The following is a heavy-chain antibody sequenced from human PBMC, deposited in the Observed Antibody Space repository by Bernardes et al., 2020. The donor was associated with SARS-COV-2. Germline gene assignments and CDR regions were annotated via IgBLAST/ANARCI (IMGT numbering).Heavy chain of an antibody. V-gene: IGHV4-59*01. J-gene: IGHJ4*02. D-gene: IGHD2-2*02. CDR2: IYYNGNT. Sequence: SETLSLTCTVSGGSISGYYWSWVRQPPGKGLEWIAYIYYNGNTNYNPSLKSRVTISVDTAKNQFSLKLGSVTAADTAVYYCAKIGPVIPSASHDSWGQGTLVTVSS. CDR1: GGSISGYY. CDR3: AKIGPVIPSASHDS.